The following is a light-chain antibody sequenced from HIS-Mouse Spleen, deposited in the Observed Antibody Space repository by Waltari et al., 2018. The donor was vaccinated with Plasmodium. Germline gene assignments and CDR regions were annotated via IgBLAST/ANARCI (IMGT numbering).Light chain of an antibody. V-gene: IGLV3-10*01. J-gene: IGLJ3*02. CDR2: EDS. Sequence: SYELTQPPSVSVSPGQPDRITCSGAALPKNSAYWYQQKSGQAPVLVIYEDSKRPSGIPERFSGSSSGTMATLTISGAQVEDEADYYCYSTDSSGNHRVFGGGTKLTVL. CDR3: YSTDSSGNHRV. CDR1: ALPKNS.